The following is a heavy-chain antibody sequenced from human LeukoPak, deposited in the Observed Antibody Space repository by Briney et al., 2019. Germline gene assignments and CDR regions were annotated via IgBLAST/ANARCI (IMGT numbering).Heavy chain of an antibody. CDR3: ARGPSHYYYGSGSRWYYFDY. CDR2: INHSGSN. V-gene: IGHV4-34*01. J-gene: IGHJ4*02. CDR1: GGSFSGYY. D-gene: IGHD3-10*01. Sequence: SETLSLTCAVYGGSFSGYYWSWIRQPPGKGLEGIGEINHSGSNNYNPSLKSRVIISVDTSKNQFSLKLSSVTAADTAVYYCARGPSHYYYGSGSRWYYFDYWGQGTLVTVSS.